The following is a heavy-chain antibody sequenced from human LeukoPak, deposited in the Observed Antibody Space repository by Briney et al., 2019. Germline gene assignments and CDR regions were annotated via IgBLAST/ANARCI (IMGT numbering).Heavy chain of an antibody. Sequence: ASVNVSFKASGYTFTGYYIHLVRHAPGQGLEWMGISNPSGGSTSYAQKFQGRVTMTRYTSTSTVYMELSSLSSEDTAAYYCARPVDTAMVLTDSYYSYGMDVWGQGTTVTVSS. J-gene: IGHJ6*02. CDR3: ARPVDTAMVLTDSYYSYGMDV. D-gene: IGHD5-18*01. CDR2: SNPSGGST. V-gene: IGHV1-46*01. CDR1: GYTFTGYY.